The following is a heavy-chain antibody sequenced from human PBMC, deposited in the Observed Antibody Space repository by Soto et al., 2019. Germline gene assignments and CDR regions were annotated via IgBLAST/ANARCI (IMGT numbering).Heavy chain of an antibody. CDR2: ISESSRTI. D-gene: IGHD2-15*01. J-gene: IGHJ4*02. CDR1: GFIFRTYS. V-gene: IGHV3-48*02. Sequence: EVQLVESGGGFKQPGGSLRLSCAASGFIFRTYSMNWVRQVPGKGLEWISYISESSRTIFYADSVRGRFTVSRDNANSSLYLQMVSLRDEDTAIYYCARGLSWRRGPSDFWGQGTLVTVSA. CDR3: ARGLSWRRGPSDF.